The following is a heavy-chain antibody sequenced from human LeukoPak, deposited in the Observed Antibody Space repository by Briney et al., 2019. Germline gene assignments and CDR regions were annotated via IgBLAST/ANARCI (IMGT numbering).Heavy chain of an antibody. Sequence: GESLKISCKGSGYSFTNYWIGWVRQMPGKGLEWIGIIYPGDSDTRYSPSFQGQVTISADKSISTAYLQWSSLKASDTAMYYCARRFSGFHYYFDYWGQGTLVTVSS. CDR3: ARRFSGFHYYFDY. CDR2: IYPGDSDT. V-gene: IGHV5-51*01. CDR1: GYSFTNYW. D-gene: IGHD5-12*01. J-gene: IGHJ4*02.